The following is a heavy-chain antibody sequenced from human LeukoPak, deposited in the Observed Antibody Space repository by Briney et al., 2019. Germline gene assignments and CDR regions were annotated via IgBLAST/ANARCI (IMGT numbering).Heavy chain of an antibody. Sequence: PSETLSLTCTVSGGSISSYYGSWIRQPPGKGLEWIGYIYYTGSTNYNPSLKSRVTISLDASKNQFSLKLSSVTAADTAVYYCAKEDGSGSYSGWFFDLWGRGTLVTVSS. J-gene: IGHJ2*01. CDR1: GGSISSYY. D-gene: IGHD3-10*01. CDR3: AKEDGSGSYSGWFFDL. V-gene: IGHV4-59*01. CDR2: IYYTGST.